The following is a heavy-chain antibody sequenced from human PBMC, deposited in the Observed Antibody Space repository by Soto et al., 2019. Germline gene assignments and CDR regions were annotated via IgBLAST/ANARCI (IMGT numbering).Heavy chain of an antibody. J-gene: IGHJ5*02. CDR2: ITTYNGNT. Sequence: QVQLVQSGAELKKPGASVKVSCKASGYTFTNYGISWVRQAPGHGIEWMGWITTYNGNTNYAQDLQGRVTMSTDPSTSTAYMELRSPRSDDTAVYYCARIPNERGGWFDPWGQGTLVTVSS. V-gene: IGHV1-18*04. D-gene: IGHD2-8*01. CDR1: GYTFTNYG. CDR3: ARIPNERGGWFDP.